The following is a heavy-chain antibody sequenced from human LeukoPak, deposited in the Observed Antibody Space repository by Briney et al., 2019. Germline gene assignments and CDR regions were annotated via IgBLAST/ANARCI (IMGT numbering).Heavy chain of an antibody. CDR1: GFTFGNYW. V-gene: IGHV3-7*01. J-gene: IGHJ4*02. D-gene: IGHD3-16*01. Sequence: SGGSLRLSCAASGFTFGNYWMTWFRQAPGKGLEWLAHIKEDGSETAYVDSVRGRFTISRDNAKNSLYLQMSSLRDEDTAVYYCARDGGFFLFDYWGQGTLVSVSS. CDR3: ARDGGFFLFDY. CDR2: IKEDGSET.